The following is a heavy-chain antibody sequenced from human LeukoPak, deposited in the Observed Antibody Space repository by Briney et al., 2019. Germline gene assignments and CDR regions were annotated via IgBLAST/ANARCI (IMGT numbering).Heavy chain of an antibody. CDR2: ISSSSSYI. CDR3: ARSRFYFDY. V-gene: IGHV3-21*01. CDR1: GFTFSSYS. Sequence: GGSLRLSCAASGFTFSSYSMNWVRQAPGKGLEWVSSISSSSSYIYYADSVKGRFTISRDNAKNSLYLQLNSLRAEDTAVYYCARSRFYFDYWGQGTLVTVSS. J-gene: IGHJ4*02.